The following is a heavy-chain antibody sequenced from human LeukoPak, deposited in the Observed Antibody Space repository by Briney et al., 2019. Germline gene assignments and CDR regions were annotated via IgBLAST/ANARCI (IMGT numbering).Heavy chain of an antibody. V-gene: IGHV3-48*03. CDR3: ARTSIVVVTANAFDI. CDR1: GFTFSSYE. CDR2: SSSSGSTI. D-gene: IGHD2-21*02. J-gene: IGHJ3*02. Sequence: GGSLRLSCAASGFTFSSYEMNWVRQAPGKGLEWVSYSSSSGSTIYYADSVKGRFTISRDNAKKSLYLQMNSLRAEDTAVYDCARTSIVVVTANAFDIWGQGTMVTVSS.